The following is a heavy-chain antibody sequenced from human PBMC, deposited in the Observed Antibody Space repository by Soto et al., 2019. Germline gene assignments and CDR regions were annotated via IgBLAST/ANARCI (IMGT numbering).Heavy chain of an antibody. CDR2: IRSKAYGGTT. D-gene: IGHD3-3*01. J-gene: IGHJ5*02. V-gene: IGHV3-49*03. CDR3: TSRNYDFWSGYYIGWFDP. CDR1: GFTFGDYA. Sequence: GGSLRLSCTASGFTFGDYAMSWFRQAPGKGVEWVGFIRSKAYGGTTEYAASVKGRFTISRDDSKSIAYLQMNSLKTEDTAVYYCTSRNYDFWSGYYIGWFDPWGQGTLVTVSS.